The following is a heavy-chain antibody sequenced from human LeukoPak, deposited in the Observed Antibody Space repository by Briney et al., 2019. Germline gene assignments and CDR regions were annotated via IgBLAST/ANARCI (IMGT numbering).Heavy chain of an antibody. V-gene: IGHV4-34*01. D-gene: IGHD3-3*01. CDR1: GGSFSGYY. J-gene: IGHJ4*02. CDR3: ASTVFGVATTSYDY. Sequence: SETLSLTCAVYGGSFSGYYWSWIRQPPGKGLEWIGEINHSGSTNYNPSLKSRVTISVDTSKNQLSLKLSSVTAADTAVYYCASTVFGVATTSYDYWGQGTLVTVSS. CDR2: INHSGST.